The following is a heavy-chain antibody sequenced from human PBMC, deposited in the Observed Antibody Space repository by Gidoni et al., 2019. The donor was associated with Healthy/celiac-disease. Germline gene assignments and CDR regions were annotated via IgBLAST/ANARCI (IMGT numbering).Heavy chain of an antibody. CDR3: AREGLSSSSENYDYYDMDV. CDR1: GCSISSYY. CDR2: IYYSGST. D-gene: IGHD6-6*01. J-gene: IGHJ6*03. V-gene: IGHV4-59*01. Sequence: QVQLQESGPGLVKPSETLSLTCTVSGCSISSYYWSWIRQPPGKGLEWIGYIYYSGSTNYNPSLKSRVTIAVDTSKNQFSLKLSAVNAADTAVYYCAREGLSSSSENYDYYDMDVWGKGTTVTVSS.